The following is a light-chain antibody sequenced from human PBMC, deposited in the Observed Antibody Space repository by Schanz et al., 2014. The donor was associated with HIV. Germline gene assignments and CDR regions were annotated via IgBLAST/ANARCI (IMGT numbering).Light chain of an antibody. J-gene: IGKJ3*01. CDR1: QSISSN. CDR2: AAS. V-gene: IGKV1-39*01. Sequence: DIQMTQSPSSLSASVGDRVTLTCRASQSISSNLNWYQQKPGKAPKLLISAASSLQSGVPSRFSGSGSGTYFTLTISSLQPEDFATYYCQQSYTTPRTFGPGTKVDI. CDR3: QQSYTTPRT.